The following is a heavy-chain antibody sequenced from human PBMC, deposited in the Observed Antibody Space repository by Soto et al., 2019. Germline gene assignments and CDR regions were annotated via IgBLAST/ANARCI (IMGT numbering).Heavy chain of an antibody. D-gene: IGHD3-9*01. V-gene: IGHV4-34*01. J-gene: IGHJ2*01. Sequence: QVQLQPWGAGPLRPLETLSLTCGVSGGSFSGYYWAWIRQSPGKGLEWIGEINDRGSINYNPALKSRVSISVDPSKNHYSLNLRSVTAADTAVYYCARESHDILTGPPWVWYFDLWGRGTLVTVSS. CDR2: INDRGSI. CDR3: ARESHDILTGPPWVWYFDL. CDR1: GGSFSGYY.